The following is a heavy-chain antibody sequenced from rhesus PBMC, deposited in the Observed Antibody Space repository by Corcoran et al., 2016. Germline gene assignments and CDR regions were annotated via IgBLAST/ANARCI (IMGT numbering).Heavy chain of an antibody. CDR1: GASISSYS. Sequence: QVQLQESGPGLVKSSETLSLTCAVPGASISSYSWGWIRPHPGKGLEWIGGINGNSGITYYNASLKSRVTISKDASKNQFSLKLTSVTAADTAVYFCIRPPNFKIADYWGQGVLVTVSS. J-gene: IGHJ4*01. CDR2: INGNSGIT. CDR3: IRPPNFKIADY. V-gene: IGHV4-80*01. D-gene: IGHD1-44*01.